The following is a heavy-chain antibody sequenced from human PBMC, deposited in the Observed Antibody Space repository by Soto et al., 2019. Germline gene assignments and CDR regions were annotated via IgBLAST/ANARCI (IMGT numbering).Heavy chain of an antibody. D-gene: IGHD4-17*01. V-gene: IGHV1-3*01. CDR3: AREAYGKLSAFDI. CDR2: INAGNGNT. J-gene: IGHJ3*02. Sequence: QVQLVQSGAEVKKPGASVKVSCKASGYTFTSYAMHWVRQAPGQRLEWMGWINAGNGNTKYSQKFQGRVTITRDTSASTAYMELSSLRSEDTAVYHCAREAYGKLSAFDIWGQGTMVTVSS. CDR1: GYTFTSYA.